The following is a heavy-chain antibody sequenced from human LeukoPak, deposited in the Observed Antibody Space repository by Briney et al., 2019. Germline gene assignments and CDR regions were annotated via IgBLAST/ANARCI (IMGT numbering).Heavy chain of an antibody. Sequence: GGSLRLSCAASGFTVSTNGMTWVRQAPGKGLEWVSTIYSGGTTYYADSVMGRFTISRNNSRNTLYLQMNSLRAEDTAVYYCARADTVMAYYFDLWGQGTLVTVSS. CDR2: IYSGGTT. J-gene: IGHJ4*02. D-gene: IGHD5-18*01. CDR3: ARADTVMAYYFDL. CDR1: GFTVSTNG. V-gene: IGHV3-53*04.